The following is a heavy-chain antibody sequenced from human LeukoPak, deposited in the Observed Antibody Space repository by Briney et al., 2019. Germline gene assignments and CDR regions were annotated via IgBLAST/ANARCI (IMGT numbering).Heavy chain of an antibody. Sequence: PGGSLRLSCAASGFTFSSYAMSWVRQAPGKGLEWVSAISGGGGGTYYADSVKGRFTISRDDSKNTLYLQMNSLRAADTAVYHCAKGSPGYSSSGFDYWGQGALVTVSS. CDR3: AKGSPGYSSSGFDY. CDR2: ISGGGGGT. D-gene: IGHD6-13*01. CDR1: GFTFSSYA. V-gene: IGHV3-23*01. J-gene: IGHJ4*02.